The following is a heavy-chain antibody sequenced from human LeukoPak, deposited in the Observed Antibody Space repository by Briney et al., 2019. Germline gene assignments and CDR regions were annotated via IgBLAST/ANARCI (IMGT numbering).Heavy chain of an antibody. D-gene: IGHD1/OR15-1a*01. CDR3: AKGPWNTAVANTNGWFDP. V-gene: IGHV3-23*01. CDR1: GFTFSSYA. J-gene: IGHJ5*02. Sequence: PGGSLRLSCAASGFTFSSYAMSWVRRAPGKGLEWVSSISGSGGNTYYAQSVKGRFSISRDNSKNTLNLQMDSLRADDTALYFCAKGPWNTAVANTNGWFDPWGQGTLVTVSS. CDR2: ISGSGGNT.